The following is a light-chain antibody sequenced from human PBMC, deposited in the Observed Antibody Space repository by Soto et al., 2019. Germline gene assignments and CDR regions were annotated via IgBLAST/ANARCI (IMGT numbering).Light chain of an antibody. Sequence: DIQMTQSPSSVSASVGDRVTITCRASQTLNNYLTWFQQKPGKAPKVLIYAASTLQSGVPSRFSGSGSGAEFTLTISSLQPEDFATYYCQQSYSTPQTFGQGTKVDIK. CDR3: QQSYSTPQT. V-gene: IGKV1-39*01. J-gene: IGKJ1*01. CDR2: AAS. CDR1: QTLNNY.